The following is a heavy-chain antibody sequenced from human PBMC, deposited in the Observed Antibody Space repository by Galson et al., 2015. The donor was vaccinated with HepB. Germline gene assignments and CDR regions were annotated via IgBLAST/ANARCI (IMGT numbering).Heavy chain of an antibody. CDR1: GFTVSGNY. D-gene: IGHD3-22*01. CDR3: AKTALYYYDSSGSTDASDI. V-gene: IGHV3-66*01. CDR2: IYSGGSA. J-gene: IGHJ3*02. Sequence: SLRLSCAASGFTVSGNYMSWVRQAPGKGLEWVSVIYSGGSAYYADSVKGRFTISRDNSKNTLYLQMNSLRVEDTAVYYCAKTALYYYDSSGSTDASDIWGQGTMVTVSS.